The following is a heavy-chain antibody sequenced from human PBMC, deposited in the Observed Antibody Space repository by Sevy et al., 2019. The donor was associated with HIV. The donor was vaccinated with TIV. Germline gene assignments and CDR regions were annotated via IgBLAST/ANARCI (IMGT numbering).Heavy chain of an antibody. CDR2: ISDSGGSK. CDR1: GFTFSSYA. V-gene: IGHV3-23*01. CDR3: RGTTRFEY. Sequence: GGSLRLSCAASGFTFSSYAMSWVRQAPGKGLEWVSDISDSGGSKYYEDSVKGRFTISRDNSKNTLYLQMNSLRAEDTAVYDCRGTTRFEYWGQGTLVTVSS. D-gene: IGHD1-1*01. J-gene: IGHJ4*02.